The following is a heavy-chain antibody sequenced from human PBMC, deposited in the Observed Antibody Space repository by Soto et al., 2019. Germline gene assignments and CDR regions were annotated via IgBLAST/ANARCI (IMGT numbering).Heavy chain of an antibody. CDR1: GGSISSGGYY. CDR3: ARDKVGPDAFDI. CDR2: IYYSGST. V-gene: IGHV4-31*03. J-gene: IGHJ3*02. D-gene: IGHD1-26*01. Sequence: PSETLSLTCTVSGGSISSGGYYWSWIRQHPGKGLEWIGYIYYSGSTYYNPSLKSRVTISVDTSKNQFSLKLSSVTAADTAVYYCARDKVGPDAFDIWGQGTMVTVSS.